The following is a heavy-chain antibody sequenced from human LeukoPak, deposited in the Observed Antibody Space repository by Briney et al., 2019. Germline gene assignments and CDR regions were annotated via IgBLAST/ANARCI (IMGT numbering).Heavy chain of an antibody. D-gene: IGHD5-12*01. Sequence: SETLSLTCTVSGGSISSYCWSWIRQPAGKGLEWIGRIYTSGSTNYNPSLKSRVTMSVDTSKNQFSLKLSSVTAADTAVYYCARNRRTDIVATIRYYYYYMDVWGKGTTVTVSS. CDR1: GGSISSYC. CDR2: IYTSGST. CDR3: ARNRRTDIVATIRYYYYYMDV. V-gene: IGHV4-4*07. J-gene: IGHJ6*03.